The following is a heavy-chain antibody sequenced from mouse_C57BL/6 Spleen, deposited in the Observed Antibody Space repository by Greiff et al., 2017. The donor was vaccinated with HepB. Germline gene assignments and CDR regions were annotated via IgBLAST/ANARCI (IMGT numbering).Heavy chain of an antibody. CDR3: ASDDGYPGFAY. J-gene: IGHJ3*01. V-gene: IGHV5-4*01. CDR1: GFTFSSYA. CDR2: ISDGGSYT. D-gene: IGHD2-3*01. Sequence: VQLKQSGGGLVKPGGSLKLSCAASGFTFSSYAMSWVRQTPEKRLEWVATISDGGSYTYYPDNVKGRFTISRDNAKNNLYLQMSHLKSEDTAMYYCASDDGYPGFAYWGQGTLVTVSA.